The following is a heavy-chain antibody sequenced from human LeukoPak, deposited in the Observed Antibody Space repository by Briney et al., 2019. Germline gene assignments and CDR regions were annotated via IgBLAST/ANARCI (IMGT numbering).Heavy chain of an antibody. V-gene: IGHV3-30-3*01. CDR2: ISYDGSNK. D-gene: IGHD1-26*01. CDR1: GFTFSSYA. Sequence: PGGSPRLSCAASGFTFSSYAMHWVRQAPGKGLEWVAVISYDGSNKYYADSVKGRFTISRDNSKNTLYLQMNSLRAEDTAVYYCARAGGSHAYYFDYWGQGTLVTVSS. J-gene: IGHJ4*02. CDR3: ARAGGSHAYYFDY.